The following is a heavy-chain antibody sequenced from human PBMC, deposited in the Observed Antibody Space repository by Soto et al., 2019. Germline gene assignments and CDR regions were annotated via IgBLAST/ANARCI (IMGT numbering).Heavy chain of an antibody. CDR2: INGRGNYI. V-gene: IGHV3-21*01. Sequence: EVQVVESGGDLVKPGGSLRLSCASSGFTFSTYTMNWVRQAPGKGLEWVSSINGRGNYIYYAESVKGRFTISRDNAKNSLYLQKDRLRPEDTALYYCVREEGKVGTNSAFDYWGLGALVTVSS. CDR1: GFTFSTYT. D-gene: IGHD1-26*01. J-gene: IGHJ4*02. CDR3: VREEGKVGTNSAFDY.